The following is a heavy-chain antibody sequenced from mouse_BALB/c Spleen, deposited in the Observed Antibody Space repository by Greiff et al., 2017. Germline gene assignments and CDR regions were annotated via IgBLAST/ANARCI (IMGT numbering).Heavy chain of an antibody. CDR3: ERWLLRRLYARDY. D-gene: IGHD2-3*01. CDR2: ISSGGST. J-gene: IGHJ4*01. CDR1: GFTFSSYA. V-gene: IGHV5-6-5*01. Sequence: EVKVEESGGGLVKPGGSLKLSCAASGFTFSSYAMSWVRQTPGKRLEWVAAISSGGSTYYPDSVKGRFTICRDNARNILYLQMSSLRSEDTAMYYCERWLLRRLYARDYWGQGTSGTVSS.